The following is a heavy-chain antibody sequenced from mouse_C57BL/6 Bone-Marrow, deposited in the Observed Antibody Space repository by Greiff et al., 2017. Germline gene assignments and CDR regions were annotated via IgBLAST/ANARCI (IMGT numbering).Heavy chain of an antibody. Sequence: EVQLQESGPGLVKPSQSLSLTCSVTGYSITSGYYWNWIRQFPGNKLEWMGYISYDGSNNYNPSLKNRISITRDTSKNQFFLKLNSVTTEDTATYYCARDYGSSCYAMDYWGQGTSVTVSS. CDR1: GYSITSGYY. D-gene: IGHD1-1*01. J-gene: IGHJ4*01. CDR3: ARDYGSSCYAMDY. CDR2: ISYDGSN. V-gene: IGHV3-6*01.